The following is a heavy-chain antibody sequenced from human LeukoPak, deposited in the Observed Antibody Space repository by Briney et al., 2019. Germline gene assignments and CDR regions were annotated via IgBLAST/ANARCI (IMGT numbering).Heavy chain of an antibody. D-gene: IGHD6-13*01. CDR2: INPNSGGT. V-gene: IGHV1-2*02. CDR1: GYTFTGYY. CDR3: ARTGIAARWGFDY. J-gene: IGHJ4*02. Sequence: ASVRVSCKASGYTFTGYYMHWVRQAPGQGLEWMGWINPNSGGTNYAQKFQGRVTMTRDTSTSTAYMELSRLRSDDTAVYYCARTGIAARWGFDYWGQGTLVTVSS.